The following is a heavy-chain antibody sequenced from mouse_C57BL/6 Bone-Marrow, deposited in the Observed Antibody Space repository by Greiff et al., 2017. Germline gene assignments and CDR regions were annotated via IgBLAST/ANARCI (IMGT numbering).Heavy chain of an antibody. CDR2: IYPGSGST. Sequence: QVQLQQSGAELVKPGASVKMSCKASGYTFTSYWITWVKQRPGQGLEWIGDIYPGSGSTNYNEKFKSKATLTVDTSSSTAYMQLSSLTSEDSAVYYCARETTVVATRYFDVWGTGTTVTVSS. J-gene: IGHJ1*03. CDR1: GYTFTSYW. V-gene: IGHV1-55*01. CDR3: ARETTVVATRYFDV. D-gene: IGHD1-1*01.